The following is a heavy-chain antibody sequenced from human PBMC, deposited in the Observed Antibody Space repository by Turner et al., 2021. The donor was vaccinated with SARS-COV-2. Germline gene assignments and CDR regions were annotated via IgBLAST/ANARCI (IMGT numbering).Heavy chain of an antibody. Sequence: QLQLQESGPGLVKPSETLSLTCAVSGGSISSSSYYCGWIRQPPGKGLGWIGSFYYSGSTYYNPSLKSRVTISVDTSKNQFTLKLSSVTAADTAVYYCASPDTAMVTWPQGFDYWGQGTLVTVSS. J-gene: IGHJ4*02. CDR2: FYYSGST. CDR1: GGSISSSSYY. CDR3: ASPDTAMVTWPQGFDY. V-gene: IGHV4-39*01. D-gene: IGHD5-18*01.